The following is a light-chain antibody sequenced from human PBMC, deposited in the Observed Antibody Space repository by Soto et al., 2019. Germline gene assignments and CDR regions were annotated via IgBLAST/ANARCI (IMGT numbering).Light chain of an antibody. Sequence: IQMTQSPSSLSASVGDRVTITCRASQNIDSYLNWYQQKPGKAPNLLISSASSLQSGVPSRFTGSGSGTDFALTISSLQPEDFATYYCQQSYSTPINFGQGTRLEIK. J-gene: IGKJ5*01. CDR3: QQSYSTPIN. CDR2: SAS. V-gene: IGKV1-39*01. CDR1: QNIDSY.